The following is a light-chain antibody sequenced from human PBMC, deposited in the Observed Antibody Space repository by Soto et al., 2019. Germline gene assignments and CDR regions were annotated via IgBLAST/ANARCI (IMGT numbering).Light chain of an antibody. CDR3: LQDINYPRT. J-gene: IGKJ1*01. CDR1: QDISRW. Sequence: HMTQSPSTLASSVGNGITITCRASQDISRWLAWYQQKPGKPPKVLIYGASNLQSGVPPRFSGSGSGTDFTLAISSLQPEDFATYYCLQDINYPRTFGQGTKVDIK. V-gene: IGKV1-6*01. CDR2: GAS.